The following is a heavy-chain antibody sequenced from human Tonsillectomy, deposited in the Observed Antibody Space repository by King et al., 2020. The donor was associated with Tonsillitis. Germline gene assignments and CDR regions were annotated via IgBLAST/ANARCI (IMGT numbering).Heavy chain of an antibody. CDR3: AKDLLQCSGGSCYNAFDI. Sequence: VQLVESGGGLAQPGGSLRLSCAVSGFTFRSYAMSWVGQAPGKGLEWVSGISGGGSSKYYADSVKGRFSISRDNSKNMLYGEMNNLSAEDTAVYYCAKDLLQCSGGSCYNAFDIWGQGTMVTVSS. V-gene: IGHV3-23*04. CDR1: GFTFRSYA. J-gene: IGHJ3*02. D-gene: IGHD2-15*01. CDR2: ISGGGSSK.